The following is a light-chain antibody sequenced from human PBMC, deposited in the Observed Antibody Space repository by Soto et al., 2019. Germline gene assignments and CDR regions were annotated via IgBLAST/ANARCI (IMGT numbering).Light chain of an antibody. CDR2: WAS. Sequence: IVMTQSPDSLAVSLGERATINCKSSQSLLYTSNNKNYLAWYQQRPGQPPKLLIYWASTRESGVPDRFSGSGSGTDFTLTISSLQAEDVAVCYCQQYYSNPELTFGGGTKVEIK. V-gene: IGKV4-1*01. J-gene: IGKJ4*01. CDR3: QQYYSNPELT. CDR1: QSLLYTSNNKNY.